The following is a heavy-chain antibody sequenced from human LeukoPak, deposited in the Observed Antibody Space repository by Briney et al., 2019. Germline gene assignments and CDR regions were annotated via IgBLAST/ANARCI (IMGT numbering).Heavy chain of an antibody. D-gene: IGHD6-13*01. CDR3: ARGLAAAGRDAFDI. CDR2: IWYDGSNK. J-gene: IGHJ3*02. Sequence: SGRSLRLSCAASGFTFSSYGMHWVRQAPGKGLEWVAVIWYDGSNKYYADSVKGRFTISRDNSKNTLYLQMNSLRAEDTAVYYCARGLAAAGRDAFDIWGQGAMVTVSS. V-gene: IGHV3-33*01. CDR1: GFTFSSYG.